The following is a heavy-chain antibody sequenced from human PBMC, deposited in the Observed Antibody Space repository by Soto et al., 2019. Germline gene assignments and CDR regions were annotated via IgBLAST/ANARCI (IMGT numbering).Heavy chain of an antibody. Sequence: GGPMRHSYAASGVTYSSYAISWVRQAPGKGLEWVSAISGSGGSTYYADSVKGRFTISRDNSKNTLYLQMNSLRAEDTAVYYCAKGSGYSPDYWGQGTLVTSPQ. V-gene: IGHV3-23*01. D-gene: IGHD3-3*01. CDR3: AKGSGYSPDY. J-gene: IGHJ4*02. CDR1: GVTYSSYA. CDR2: ISGSGGST.